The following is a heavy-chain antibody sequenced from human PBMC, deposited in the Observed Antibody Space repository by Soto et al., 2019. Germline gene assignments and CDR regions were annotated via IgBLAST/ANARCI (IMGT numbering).Heavy chain of an antibody. CDR2: ISGYNGNT. CDR1: DHTFTYYG. Sequence: QVQLLQSGGEVKKPGASVKVSCNYSDHTFTYYGINWVRRAPGQGLEWMGWISGYNGNTKYTQKFQDRVTISANTSTRTAYMEMRSLTSDDTAVYFCAATGGHYFGLDVWGQGTTVTVSS. CDR3: AATGGHYFGLDV. D-gene: IGHD2-8*02. V-gene: IGHV1-18*01. J-gene: IGHJ6*02.